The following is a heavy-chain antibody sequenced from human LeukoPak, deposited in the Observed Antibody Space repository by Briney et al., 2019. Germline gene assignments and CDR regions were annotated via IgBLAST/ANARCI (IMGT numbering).Heavy chain of an antibody. Sequence: GGSLRLSCAASGFTFSSYWMSWVRQAPGKGLERVANIKQDGSEKYYADSVKGRFTISRDNSKNTLYLQMNSLRAEDTAVYYCAKDSRSVVVTVDPYYFEYWGQGTLVTVSS. V-gene: IGHV3-7*01. CDR1: GFTFSSYW. J-gene: IGHJ4*02. D-gene: IGHD2-21*02. CDR3: AKDSRSVVVTVDPYYFEY. CDR2: IKQDGSEK.